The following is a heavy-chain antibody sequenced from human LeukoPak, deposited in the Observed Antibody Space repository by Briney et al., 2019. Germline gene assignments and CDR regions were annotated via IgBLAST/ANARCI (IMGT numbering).Heavy chain of an antibody. Sequence: GGSLRLSCSASGFSFDEYPMHWVRQAPGKGLEWVSLIHWNAASTYYADSVRGRFTISRDNYKNTLYLQMNSLRAEDTALYYCAKVLSGGICYFWGQGTLVTVSS. CDR2: IHWNAAST. V-gene: IGHV3-43*01. CDR3: AKVLSGGICYF. J-gene: IGHJ4*02. CDR1: GFSFDEYP. D-gene: IGHD2-15*01.